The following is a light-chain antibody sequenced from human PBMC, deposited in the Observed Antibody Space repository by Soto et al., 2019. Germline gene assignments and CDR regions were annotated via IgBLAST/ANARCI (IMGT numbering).Light chain of an antibody. Sequence: DIQMTQSPSTLSASVGERVTITCRASQSISAWLAWYQQKPGKAPKLLIYMASNVESGVPSRFSGSGSGTEFTLTISSLQHDDFATYYCQQYHSYPLTFGQGTRLEIK. CDR3: QQYHSYPLT. CDR2: MAS. J-gene: IGKJ5*01. CDR1: QSISAW. V-gene: IGKV1-5*03.